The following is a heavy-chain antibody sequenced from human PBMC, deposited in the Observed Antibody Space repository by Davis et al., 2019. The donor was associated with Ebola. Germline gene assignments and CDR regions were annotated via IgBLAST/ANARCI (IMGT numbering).Heavy chain of an antibody. V-gene: IGHV4-61*05. Sequence: SETLSLTCTLSGDSISSSNYYWAWIRQSPGKGLEWIGHIYYDVNTKYSPSLKSRVTISSDTSKNQFSLKLTSVTAADTAVYYCARGRDGYNFGFDYWGQGTLVTVS. CDR3: ARGRDGYNFGFDY. D-gene: IGHD5-24*01. CDR2: IYYDVNT. CDR1: GDSISSSNYY. J-gene: IGHJ4*02.